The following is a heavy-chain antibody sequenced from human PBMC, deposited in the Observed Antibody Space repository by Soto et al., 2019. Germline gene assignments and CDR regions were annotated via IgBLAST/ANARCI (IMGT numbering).Heavy chain of an antibody. V-gene: IGHV1-69*02. Sequence: GASVRVSCKASGGTFSSYTISWVRQAPGQGLEWMGRIIPILGIANYAQKFQGRVTITADKSTSTAYMELNSLRADDTAVYYCAKLHGPPSDDYYYFDVWGQGTTVTVSS. CDR2: IIPILGIA. J-gene: IGHJ6*03. CDR3: AKLHGPPSDDYYYFDV. D-gene: IGHD1-7*01. CDR1: GGTFSSYT.